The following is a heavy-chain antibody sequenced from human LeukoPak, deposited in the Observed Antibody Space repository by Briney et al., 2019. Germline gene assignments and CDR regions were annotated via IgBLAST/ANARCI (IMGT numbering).Heavy chain of an antibody. V-gene: IGHV4-34*01. Sequence: PSETLSLTCAVYGGSFSGYYWSWIRQPPGKGLEWIGEINHSGSTNYNPSLKSRVAISVDTSKNQFSLKLSSVTAADTAVYYCARAPINDYGDYLDYWGQGTLVTVSS. CDR1: GGSFSGYY. J-gene: IGHJ4*02. D-gene: IGHD4-17*01. CDR2: INHSGST. CDR3: ARAPINDYGDYLDY.